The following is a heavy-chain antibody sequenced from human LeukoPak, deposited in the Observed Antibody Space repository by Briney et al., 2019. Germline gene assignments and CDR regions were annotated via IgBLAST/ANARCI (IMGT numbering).Heavy chain of an antibody. CDR2: IYSGGST. CDR1: EFSVGSNY. V-gene: IGHV3-66*01. CDR3: AKDRGIAAIYYYYYYMDV. Sequence: GGSLRLSCAASEFSVGSNYMTWVRQAPGKGLEWVSLIYSGGSTYYADSVKGRFTISRDNSKNTLYLQMNSLRAEDTAVYYCAKDRGIAAIYYYYYYMDVWGKGTTVTISS. D-gene: IGHD6-25*01. J-gene: IGHJ6*03.